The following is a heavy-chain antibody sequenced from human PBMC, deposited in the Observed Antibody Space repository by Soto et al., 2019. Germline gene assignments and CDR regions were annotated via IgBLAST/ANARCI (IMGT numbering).Heavy chain of an antibody. CDR2: MNPNSGTT. J-gene: IGHJ6*02. Sequence: ASVKVACKASGGTFSSYAISWVRQAPGQGLEWMGWMNPNSGTTGYAQKFQGRVTMTRNTSISTAYMELSSLRSEDTAVYYCARGRFWSGPRHYGMDVWGQGTTVTVSS. V-gene: IGHV1-8*02. D-gene: IGHD3-3*01. CDR3: ARGRFWSGPRHYGMDV. CDR1: GGTFSSYA.